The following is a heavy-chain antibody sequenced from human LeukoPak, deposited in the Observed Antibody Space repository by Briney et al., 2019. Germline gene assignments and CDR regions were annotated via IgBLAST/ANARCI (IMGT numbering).Heavy chain of an antibody. J-gene: IGHJ4*02. CDR1: GYTFTGYY. V-gene: IGHV1-24*01. CDR2: IDPEDGET. Sequence: ASVKVSCKASGYTFTGYYMHWVRQAPGKGLEWMGGIDPEDGETIYAQKFQGRVTMTEDTSTDTAYMELSSLRSEDTAVYYCATVGIAAAGTDYWGQGTLVTVSS. CDR3: ATVGIAAAGTDY. D-gene: IGHD6-13*01.